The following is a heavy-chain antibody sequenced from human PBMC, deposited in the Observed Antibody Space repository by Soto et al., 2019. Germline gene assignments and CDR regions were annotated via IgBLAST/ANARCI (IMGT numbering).Heavy chain of an antibody. J-gene: IGHJ6*03. CDR2: IYYSGST. V-gene: IGHV4-59*01. Sequence: PSETLSLTCTVSGGSISSYYWSWIRQPPGKGLEWIGYIYYSGSTNYNPSLKSRVTISVDTSKNQFSLKLSSVTAADTAVYYCARSIYGSVSYWGNYYYYYMDVSGKAITVTVSS. CDR3: ARSIYGSVSYWGNYYYYYMDV. D-gene: IGHD3-10*01. CDR1: GGSISSYY.